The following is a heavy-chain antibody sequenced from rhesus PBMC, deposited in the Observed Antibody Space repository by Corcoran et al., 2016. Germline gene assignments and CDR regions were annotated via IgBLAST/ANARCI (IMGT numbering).Heavy chain of an antibody. CDR3: AKISRYSGSWNYFDY. CDR2: INRGGGST. CDR1: GFTFSSYG. V-gene: IGHV3S5*01. J-gene: IGHJ4*01. D-gene: IGHD6-25*01. Sequence: GGSLKLSCPASGFTFSSYGMSWVRQAPGKGLEWVSVINRGGGSTYYADSVKGRFTISRDNSKNTLSLQMNSLRAEDTAVYYCAKISRYSGSWNYFDYWGQGVLVTVSS.